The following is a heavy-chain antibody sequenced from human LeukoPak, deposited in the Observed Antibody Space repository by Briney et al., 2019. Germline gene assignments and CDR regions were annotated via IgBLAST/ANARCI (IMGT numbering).Heavy chain of an antibody. Sequence: SETLSLTCAVYGGSFSGYYWTWIRQTPGRGHEWIGESSHTGDITGYNPSLKGRAAISVDSSKKQFSLKVTSVTAADTGIYYCVRVPDATARPCDTWGQGTVVTVSS. V-gene: IGHV4-34*01. CDR3: VRVPDATARPCDT. J-gene: IGHJ5*02. D-gene: IGHD1-1*01. CDR1: GGSFSGYY. CDR2: SSHTGDIT.